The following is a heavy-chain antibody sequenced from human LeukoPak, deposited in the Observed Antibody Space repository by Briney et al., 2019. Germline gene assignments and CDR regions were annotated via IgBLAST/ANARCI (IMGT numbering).Heavy chain of an antibody. D-gene: IGHD3-22*01. CDR3: ARGTYYYDSSGYYPWYYYYYMDV. Sequence: PSETLSLTCTVSGGSISSHYWSWIRQPPGKGLEWIGYIYYSGSTNYNPSLKSRVTISVDTSKNQFSLKLSSVTAADTAVYYCARGTYYYDSSGYYPWYYYYYMDVWGKGTTVTVSS. J-gene: IGHJ6*03. V-gene: IGHV4-59*11. CDR1: GGSISSHY. CDR2: IYYSGST.